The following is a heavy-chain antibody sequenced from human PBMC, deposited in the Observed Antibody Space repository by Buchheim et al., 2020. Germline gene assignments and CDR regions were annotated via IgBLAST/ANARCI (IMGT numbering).Heavy chain of an antibody. Sequence: QVQLQESGPGLVKPSETLSLTCSVSGGSIRSNYWSWIRQPPGKGLEWTGYIYYSGSTNYNLSLKSRVTISVDTSKNQFSLQLRSVTAADTAVYYCARIVSAPLTVSGGFDHWGQG. CDR3: ARIVSAPLTVSGGFDH. V-gene: IGHV4-59*08. J-gene: IGHJ4*02. CDR2: IYYSGST. CDR1: GGSIRSNY. D-gene: IGHD6-19*01.